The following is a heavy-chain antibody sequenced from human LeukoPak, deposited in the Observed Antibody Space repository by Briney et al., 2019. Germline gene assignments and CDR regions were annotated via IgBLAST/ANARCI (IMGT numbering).Heavy chain of an antibody. Sequence: PGGSLRLSCAASGFTFSSYSMNWVRQAPGKGLEWVSSISSSSSYIYYADSVKGRFTISRDNAKNSLYLQMNSLRAEDTAVYYCARESVSRHPDFDYWGQGTLVTVSS. CDR1: GFTFSSYS. J-gene: IGHJ4*02. V-gene: IGHV3-21*01. CDR2: ISSSSSYI. CDR3: ARESVSRHPDFDY.